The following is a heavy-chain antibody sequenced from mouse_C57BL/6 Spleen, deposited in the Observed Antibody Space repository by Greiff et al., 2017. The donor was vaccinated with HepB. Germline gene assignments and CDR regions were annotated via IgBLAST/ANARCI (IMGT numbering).Heavy chain of an antibody. Sequence: EVQLQQSGAELVRPGASVKLSCTASGFNIKDDYMHWVKQRPEQGLEWIGWIDPENGDTEYASKFQGKATITADTSSNTAYLQLSSLTSADTAVYYCTPGRDYDGVFDYWGQGTTLTVSS. CDR2: IDPENGDT. CDR1: GFNIKDDY. V-gene: IGHV14-4*01. CDR3: TPGRDYDGVFDY. D-gene: IGHD2-4*01. J-gene: IGHJ2*01.